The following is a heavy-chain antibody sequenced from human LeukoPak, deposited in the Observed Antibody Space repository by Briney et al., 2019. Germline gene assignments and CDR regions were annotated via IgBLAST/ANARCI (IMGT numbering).Heavy chain of an antibody. Sequence: GASVKVSCKASGGTFSSYAISWVRQAPGQGLEWMGRIIPIFGIANYAQKFQGRVTITADKSTSTAYMELSSLRSEDTAVYYCARELRSDSYWGQGTLVTVSS. CDR2: IIPIFGIA. D-gene: IGHD3-16*01. J-gene: IGHJ4*02. V-gene: IGHV1-69*04. CDR1: GGTFSSYA. CDR3: ARELRSDSY.